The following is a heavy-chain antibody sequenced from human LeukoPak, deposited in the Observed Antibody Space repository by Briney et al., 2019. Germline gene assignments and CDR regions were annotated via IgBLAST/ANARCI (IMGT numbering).Heavy chain of an antibody. D-gene: IGHD3-10*01. J-gene: IGHJ4*02. Sequence: PGRSLRLSCAASGFTFSSYGMHWVRQAPGKGLEWVAVISYDGSNKYYADSVKGRFTISRDNSKNTLYLQMDSLRAEDTAVYYCARVYGDYWGQGTLVTVSS. CDR1: GFTFSSYG. CDR2: ISYDGSNK. CDR3: ARVYGDY. V-gene: IGHV3-30*03.